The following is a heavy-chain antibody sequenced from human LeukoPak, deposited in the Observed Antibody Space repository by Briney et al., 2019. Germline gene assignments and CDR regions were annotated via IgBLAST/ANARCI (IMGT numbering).Heavy chain of an antibody. CDR2: ISTYNGDT. CDR3: ARDRGVAGADTFDY. Sequence: ASVKVSCKASGDTFISHGISWVRQAPGQGLEWMGWISTYNGDTNYAQKFQGRVSTTTDTSTDTVYMELRSLRSDDTAVYYCARDRGVAGADTFDYWGQGTLVTVSS. J-gene: IGHJ4*02. V-gene: IGHV1-18*01. CDR1: GDTFISHG. D-gene: IGHD6-13*01.